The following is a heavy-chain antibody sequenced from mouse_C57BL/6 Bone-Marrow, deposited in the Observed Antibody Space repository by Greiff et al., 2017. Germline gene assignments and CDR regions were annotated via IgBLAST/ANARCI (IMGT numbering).Heavy chain of an antibody. Sequence: EVKLMESEGGLVQPGSSMKLSCTASGFTFSDYYMAWVRQVPEKGLEWVANINYDGSSTYYLDSLKSRFIISRDNAKNILYLQMSSLKSEDTATYYCARDQGGLGFAYWGQGTLVTGSA. CDR1: GFTFSDYY. D-gene: IGHD6-1*01. J-gene: IGHJ3*01. CDR3: ARDQGGLGFAY. CDR2: INYDGSST. V-gene: IGHV5-16*01.